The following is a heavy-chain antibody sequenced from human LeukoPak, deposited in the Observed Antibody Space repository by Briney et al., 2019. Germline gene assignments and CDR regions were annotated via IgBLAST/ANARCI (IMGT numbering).Heavy chain of an antibody. J-gene: IGHJ5*02. V-gene: IGHV4-61*02. CDR3: ARASRLRYNWFDP. D-gene: IGHD2-15*01. Sequence: PSQTLSLTCTVSGGSISSGSYYWSWIRQPAGKGLEWIGRIYTSGSTNYNPSLKSRVTISVDTSKNQFSLKLSSVTAADTAVYYCARASRLRYNWFDPWGQGTLVTVSS. CDR1: GGSISSGSYY. CDR2: IYTSGST.